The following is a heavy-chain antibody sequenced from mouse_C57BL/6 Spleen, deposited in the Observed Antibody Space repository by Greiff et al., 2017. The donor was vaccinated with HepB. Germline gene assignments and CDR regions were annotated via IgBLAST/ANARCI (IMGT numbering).Heavy chain of an antibody. CDR3: AREGAVVAGFDY. D-gene: IGHD1-1*01. CDR2: IDPSDSYT. Sequence: QVQLQQPGAELVRPGTSVKLSCKASGYTFTSYWMHWVKQRPGQGLEWIGVIDPSDSYTNYNQKFKGKATLTVDTSSSTAYMQLSSLTSEYSAVYYSAREGAVVAGFDYWVHGTSLTVSS. CDR1: GYTFTSYW. J-gene: IGHJ2*02. V-gene: IGHV1-59*01.